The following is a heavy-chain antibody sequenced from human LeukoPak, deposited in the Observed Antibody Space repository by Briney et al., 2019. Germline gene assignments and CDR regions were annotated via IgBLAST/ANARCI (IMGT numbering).Heavy chain of an antibody. J-gene: IGHJ4*02. Sequence: GASVKVPCKASGGTFSSYAISWVRQAPGQGLEWMGGIIPIFGTANYAQKFQGRVTITADESTSTAYMELSSLRSEDTAVYYCARWVGATRSFDYWGQGTLVTVSS. CDR3: ARWVGATRSFDY. V-gene: IGHV1-69*13. D-gene: IGHD1-26*01. CDR1: GGTFSSYA. CDR2: IIPIFGTA.